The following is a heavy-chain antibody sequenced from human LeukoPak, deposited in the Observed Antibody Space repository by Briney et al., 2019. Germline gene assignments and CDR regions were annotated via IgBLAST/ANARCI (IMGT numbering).Heavy chain of an antibody. Sequence: PSETLSLTCTVSGGSVSSGSYYWSWIRQPPGKGLEWIGYIYYSGSAKYNPSLKSRVTISVDTSKNQFSLKLTSVTAADTAVYYCARVGYNSAFDIWGQGTMVTESS. CDR3: ARVGYNSAFDI. J-gene: IGHJ3*02. D-gene: IGHD5-24*01. CDR1: GGSVSSGSYY. CDR2: IYYSGSA. V-gene: IGHV4-61*01.